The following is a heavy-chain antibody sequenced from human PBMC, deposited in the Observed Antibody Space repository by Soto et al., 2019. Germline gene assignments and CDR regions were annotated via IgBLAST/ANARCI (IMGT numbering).Heavy chain of an antibody. Sequence: QVQLQQSGPGLVKPSETLSLTCSVSSGPTSSHNWGWIRQTPRRGLEWIGYVYSIGGTRYNPSLNSRLTRSADTSPTPSSLTLTSVTAADSAVYYCVRQGIGNLHGVVDVWGQGTTVRVSS. CDR2: VYSIGGT. CDR1: SGPTSSHN. V-gene: IGHV4-59*08. J-gene: IGHJ6*02. CDR3: VRQGIGNLHGVVDV. D-gene: IGHD1-1*01.